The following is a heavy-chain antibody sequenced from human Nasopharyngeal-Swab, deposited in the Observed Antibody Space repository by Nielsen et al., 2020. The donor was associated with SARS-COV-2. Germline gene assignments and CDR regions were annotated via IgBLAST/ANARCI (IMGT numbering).Heavy chain of an antibody. D-gene: IGHD3-22*01. CDR1: GGSISSSSYY. CDR3: ASTYYYDSSGYGGMDV. Sequence: SETLSLTCTVSGGSISSSSYYWGWIRQPPGKGLEWIGSIYYSGSTYYNPSLKSRVTISVDTSKNQFSLKLSSVTAADTAVYYCASTYYYDSSGYGGMDVWGQGTTVTASS. J-gene: IGHJ6*02. V-gene: IGHV4-39*01. CDR2: IYYSGST.